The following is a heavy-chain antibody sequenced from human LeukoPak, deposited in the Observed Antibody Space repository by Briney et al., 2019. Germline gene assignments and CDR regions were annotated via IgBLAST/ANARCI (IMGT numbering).Heavy chain of an antibody. D-gene: IGHD3-10*01. J-gene: IGHJ4*02. V-gene: IGHV4-34*01. Sequence: LETLSLTCAVYGGSFSGYYWSWIRQPPGKGLEWIGEINHSGSTNYNPSLKSRVTISVDTSKNQFSLKLSSVTAADTAVYYCARVGSYHGSGRYYPNWGQGTLVTVSS. CDR2: INHSGST. CDR1: GGSFSGYY. CDR3: ARVGSYHGSGRYYPN.